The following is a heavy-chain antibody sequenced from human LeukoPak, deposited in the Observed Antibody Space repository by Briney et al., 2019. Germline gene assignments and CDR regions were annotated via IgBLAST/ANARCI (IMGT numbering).Heavy chain of an antibody. D-gene: IGHD2-8*01. CDR3: CLTPLAGVYYIDY. Sequence: GGSLRLSCSASGFTFSDYAMHWVRQAPGKGLEWVAVISSDGTNKYYAESVRGRFTISRDNSANTLYLYMNSLTGEDTSVYYCCLTPLAGVYYIDYWGQGTLVTVSS. J-gene: IGHJ4*02. CDR1: GFTFSDYA. CDR2: ISSDGTNK. V-gene: IGHV3-30*04.